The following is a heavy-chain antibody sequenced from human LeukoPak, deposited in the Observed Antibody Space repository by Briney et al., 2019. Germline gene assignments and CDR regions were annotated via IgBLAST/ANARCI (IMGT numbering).Heavy chain of an antibody. V-gene: IGHV3-11*01. Sequence: PGGSLRLSCAASGFTFSVYYMSWIRQAPGKGLEWLSYISSGGDTIYYADSVKGRFTISRDNGKNSLYLQMNSLRAEDTAVYYCVRGGLLKTFDSWGQGNLVTVSS. CDR3: VRGGLLKTFDS. J-gene: IGHJ4*02. D-gene: IGHD1-26*01. CDR1: GFTFSVYY. CDR2: ISSGGDTI.